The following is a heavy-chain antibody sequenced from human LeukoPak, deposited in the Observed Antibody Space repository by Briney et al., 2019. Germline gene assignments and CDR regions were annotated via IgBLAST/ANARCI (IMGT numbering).Heavy chain of an antibody. V-gene: IGHV3-30*02. D-gene: IGHD1-26*01. CDR2: IRYDGSNK. Sequence: HPGGSLRLSCAASGFTFSTYGMHWVRQAPGKGLEWVAFIRYDGSNKYYADSVKGRSTISRDNSKSTLYVQMDSLRPEDSAVYYCAKDRSYSGSYESGFDYWGQGILVTVPS. J-gene: IGHJ4*02. CDR1: GFTFSTYG. CDR3: AKDRSYSGSYESGFDY.